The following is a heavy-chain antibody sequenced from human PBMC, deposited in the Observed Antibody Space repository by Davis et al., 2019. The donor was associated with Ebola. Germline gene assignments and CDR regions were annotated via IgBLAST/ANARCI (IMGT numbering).Heavy chain of an antibody. Sequence: GGSLRLSCAASGFTFNSYAMHWVRQAPGKGLEWVAVISYDGSNKYYADSVKGRFTISRDNSKNTLYLQMNSLRAEDTAVYYCAKVEKGSWGQGTLVTVSS. CDR1: GFTFNSYA. CDR2: ISYDGSNK. D-gene: IGHD5-24*01. CDR3: AKVEKGS. J-gene: IGHJ5*02. V-gene: IGHV3-30-3*01.